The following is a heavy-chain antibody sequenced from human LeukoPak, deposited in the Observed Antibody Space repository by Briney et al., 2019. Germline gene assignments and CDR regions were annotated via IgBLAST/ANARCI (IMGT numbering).Heavy chain of an antibody. CDR1: GGSISSYY. V-gene: IGHV4-59*08. CDR2: IYYSGST. J-gene: IGHJ4*02. CDR3: ARSIMITFGGVNYPLFDY. Sequence: SETLSLTCTVSGGSISSYYWSWIRQPPGKGLEWIGYIYYSGSTNYNPSLKSRVTISVDTSKNQFSLKLSSVTAADTAVHYCARSIMITFGGVNYPLFDYWGQGTLVTVSS. D-gene: IGHD3-16*01.